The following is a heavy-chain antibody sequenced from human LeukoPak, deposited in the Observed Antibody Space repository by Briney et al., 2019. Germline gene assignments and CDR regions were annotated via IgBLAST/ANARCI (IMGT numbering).Heavy chain of an antibody. CDR2: INSDGSST. D-gene: IGHD1/OR15-1a*01. Sequence: GGSLRLSCAASGFTFSSYWMHWVRQAPGKGLVWVSRINSDGSSTSYADPVKGRFTISRDNAKNTLYLQMNSLRAEDTAVYYCARRRGTADYNWFDPWGQGTLVTVSS. V-gene: IGHV3-74*01. J-gene: IGHJ5*02. CDR3: ARRRGTADYNWFDP. CDR1: GFTFSSYW.